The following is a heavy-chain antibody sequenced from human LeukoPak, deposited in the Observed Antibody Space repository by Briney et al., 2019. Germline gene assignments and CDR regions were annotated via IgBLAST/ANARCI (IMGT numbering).Heavy chain of an antibody. V-gene: IGHV4-38-2*01. CDR3: ARGYCSSTSCYSPFDY. Sequence: PSETLSLTCAVSGYSISSGYYWGWIRQSPGKGLEWIGSIYHSGSTYYNPSLKSRVTISVDTSKNQFSLKLSSVTAADTAVYYCARGYCSSTSCYSPFDYWGQGTLVTVTS. CDR1: GYSISSGYY. J-gene: IGHJ4*02. CDR2: IYHSGST. D-gene: IGHD2-2*01.